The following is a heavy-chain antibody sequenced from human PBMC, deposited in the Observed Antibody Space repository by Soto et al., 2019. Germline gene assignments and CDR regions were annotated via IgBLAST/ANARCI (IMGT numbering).Heavy chain of an antibody. J-gene: IGHJ5*02. CDR1: GASVTGTTYY. CDR3: VRQVTGTRMFNWFDP. Sequence: QLQLQESGPGLVKPSETLSLTCSVSGASVTGTTYYWGWIRQSPGKGLEWIGNIYHNGRTDYNPSLKNRVVISRAASKPQFSLRLPSVTAADTAMYYCVRQVTGTRMFNWFDPWGQGTLVTVSS. D-gene: IGHD1-7*01. V-gene: IGHV4-39*01. CDR2: IYHNGRT.